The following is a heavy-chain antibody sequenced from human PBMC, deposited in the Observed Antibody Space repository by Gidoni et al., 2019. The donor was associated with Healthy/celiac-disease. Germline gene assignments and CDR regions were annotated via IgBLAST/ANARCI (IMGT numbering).Heavy chain of an antibody. D-gene: IGHD3-3*01. CDR2: ISWNSGSI. Sequence: EVQLVESGGGLVQPGRSLRLSCAASGFTFDAYAMHWVRQAPGKGLEWVSGISWNSGSIGYADSVKGRFTISRDNVKNSLYLQMNSLRAEDTALYYCAKASGITIFGVVTPFDYWGQGTLVTVSS. CDR3: AKASGITIFGVVTPFDY. J-gene: IGHJ4*02. CDR1: GFTFDAYA. V-gene: IGHV3-9*01.